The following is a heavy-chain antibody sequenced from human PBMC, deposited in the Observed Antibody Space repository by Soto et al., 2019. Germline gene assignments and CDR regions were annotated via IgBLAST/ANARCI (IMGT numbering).Heavy chain of an antibody. Sequence: ASVKVSCKASGYPFTGPYIYWVRQAPGQGLEWMGWINPSSGGTEFAEKFQGRVTVTRDTSIRTVFLELNSLTSDDTGVYFCARDFRTYSHGVDVWDKGTAVTVSS. CDR3: ARDFRTYSHGVDV. V-gene: IGHV1-2*02. J-gene: IGHJ6*04. CDR2: INPSSGGT. CDR1: GYPFTGPY. D-gene: IGHD4-4*01.